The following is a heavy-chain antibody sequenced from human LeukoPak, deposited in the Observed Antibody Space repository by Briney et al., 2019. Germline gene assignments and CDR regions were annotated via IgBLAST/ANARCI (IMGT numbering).Heavy chain of an antibody. Sequence: GGSLRLSCAASGFTFSSYAMRWVRQAPGKGLEWVSAISGSGGSTYYADSVKGRFTISRDNSKNTLYLQMNSLRAEDTAVYYCAKDAVGDYYYYGMDVWGQGTTVTVSS. D-gene: IGHD1-26*01. CDR1: GFTFSSYA. J-gene: IGHJ6*02. CDR2: ISGSGGST. CDR3: AKDAVGDYYYYGMDV. V-gene: IGHV3-23*01.